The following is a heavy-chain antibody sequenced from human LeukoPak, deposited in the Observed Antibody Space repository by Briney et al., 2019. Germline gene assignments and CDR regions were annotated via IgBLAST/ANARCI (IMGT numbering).Heavy chain of an antibody. CDR2: IYTSGST. D-gene: IGHD6-19*01. V-gene: IGHV4-4*07. Sequence: KPAETLSLTCTVSGASISSYYWSWIRQPAGKGLEWIGRIYTSGSTNYNPSLNSRITMSIDTSKNQFSLKLSSVTAADTAVYYCARYSSGWSIDNGQFDHWGQGPLASVSS. J-gene: IGHJ4*02. CDR3: ARYSSGWSIDNGQFDH. CDR1: GASISSYY.